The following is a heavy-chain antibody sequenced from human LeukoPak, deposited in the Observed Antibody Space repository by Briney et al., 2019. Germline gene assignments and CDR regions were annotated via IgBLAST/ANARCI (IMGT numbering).Heavy chain of an antibody. CDR3: ARLSVVVPAAHFDY. V-gene: IGHV1-69*01. D-gene: IGHD2-2*01. CDR2: IIPIFGTA. CDR1: GGTFSSYA. J-gene: IGHJ4*02. Sequence: ASVKGSCKASGGTFSSYAISWVRQAPGQGLEWMGGIIPIFGTANYAQKFQGRVTITADESTSTAYMELSSLRSEDTAVYYCARLSVVVPAAHFDYWGQGTLVTVSS.